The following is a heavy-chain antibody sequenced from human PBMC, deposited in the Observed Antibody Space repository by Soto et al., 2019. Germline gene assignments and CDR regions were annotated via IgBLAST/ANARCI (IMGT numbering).Heavy chain of an antibody. J-gene: IGHJ4*02. V-gene: IGHV3-23*01. CDR2: ISGSGGST. D-gene: IGHD2-2*01. CDR3: AKVGPVGYCSSTSCSGRTSYDY. Sequence: GGSLRLSCAASGFTFSSYAMSWVRQAPGKGLEWVSAISGSGGSTYYADSVKGRFTISRDNSKNTLYLQMNSLRAEDTAVYYYAKVGPVGYCSSTSCSGRTSYDYWGQGTLVTVSS. CDR1: GFTFSSYA.